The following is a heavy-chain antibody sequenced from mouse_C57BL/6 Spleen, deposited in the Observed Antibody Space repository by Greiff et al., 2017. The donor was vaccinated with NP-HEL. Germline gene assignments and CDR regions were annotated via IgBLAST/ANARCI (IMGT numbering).Heavy chain of an antibody. D-gene: IGHD1-1*01. CDR3: ARYPDYYGSSYDAMDY. V-gene: IGHV1-82*01. Sequence: LVESGPELVKPGASVKISCKASGYAFSSSWMNWVKQRPGKGLEWIGRIYPGDGDTNYNGKFKGKATLTADKSSSTAYMQLSSLTSEDSAVYCCARYPDYYGSSYDAMDYWGQGTSVTVSS. CDR1: GYAFSSSW. CDR2: IYPGDGDT. J-gene: IGHJ4*01.